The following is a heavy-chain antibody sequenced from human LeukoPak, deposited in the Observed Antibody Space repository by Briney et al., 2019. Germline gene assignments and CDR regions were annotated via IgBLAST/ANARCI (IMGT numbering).Heavy chain of an antibody. V-gene: IGHV3-73*01. D-gene: IGHD3-3*01. CDR2: IRSKANSYAT. Sequence: GGSLRLSCAASGFTFSGSAMHWVRQASGKGLEWVGRIRSKANSYATAYAASVKGGFTISRDDSKNTAYLQMNSLKTEDTAVYYCARGRPLYDFWSGYQTTIDYWGQGTLVTASS. J-gene: IGHJ4*02. CDR1: GFTFSGSA. CDR3: ARGRPLYDFWSGYQTTIDY.